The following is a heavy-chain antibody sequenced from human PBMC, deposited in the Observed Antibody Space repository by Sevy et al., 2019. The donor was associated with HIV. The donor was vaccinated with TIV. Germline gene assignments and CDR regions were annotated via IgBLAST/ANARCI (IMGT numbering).Heavy chain of an antibody. D-gene: IGHD3-9*01. CDR3: AKDFTGYNGMDV. CDR2: ISYHGRDK. CDR1: GITFSTSG. Sequence: GGSPRLSCVVSGITFSTSGMHWVRQAPGKGLEWVAVISYHGRDKFYADSGKGRSTISRDNSKNILYLQMISLRAEDTAVYYCAKDFTGYNGMDVWGQGTMVTVSS. J-gene: IGHJ6*02. V-gene: IGHV3-30*18.